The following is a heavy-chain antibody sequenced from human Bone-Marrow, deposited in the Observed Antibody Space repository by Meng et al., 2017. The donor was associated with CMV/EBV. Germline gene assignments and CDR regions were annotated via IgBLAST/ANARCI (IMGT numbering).Heavy chain of an antibody. CDR1: GFTFSSYA. V-gene: IGHV3-23*01. D-gene: IGHD2-2*01. Sequence: GESLKISCAASGFTFSSYAMSWVRQAPGKGLEWVSAISGSGGSTYYADSVKGRFTISRDNSKNTLYLQMNSLRAEDTAVYYCAKDLGGYCSSTSCPQGRWGQGTLVTVSS. CDR2: ISGSGGST. CDR3: AKDLGGYCSSTSCPQGR. J-gene: IGHJ1*01.